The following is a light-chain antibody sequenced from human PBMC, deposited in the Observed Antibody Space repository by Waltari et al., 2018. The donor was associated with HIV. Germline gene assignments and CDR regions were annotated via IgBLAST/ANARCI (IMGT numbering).Light chain of an antibody. Sequence: QSALTQPASVSGSPGQSITISCTGTSSDVGGYNYVSWYQQHPGKAPKLMIYHVSNRPSGVSNRFSGSKSGNTASLTISGLQAEDEADYDCTSYTSSNTLVIFGGGTKLTVL. V-gene: IGLV2-14*03. CDR3: TSYTSSNTLVI. CDR1: SSDVGGYNY. CDR2: HVS. J-gene: IGLJ2*01.